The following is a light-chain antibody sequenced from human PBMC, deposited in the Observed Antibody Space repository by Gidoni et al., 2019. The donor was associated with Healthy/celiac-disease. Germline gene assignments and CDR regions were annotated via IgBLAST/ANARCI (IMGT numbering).Light chain of an antibody. V-gene: IGKV1-39*01. CDR1: QSISSY. CDR3: QQCYSTPPLT. J-gene: IGKJ4*01. Sequence: IQMTPSPSSLSASVRERVTITCRASQSISSYLNCYQQKPGKAPKLLIYASSSFPSGVPSRFSGSGSGTEFTLTLSSLQPEDFATYYCQQCYSTPPLTFGGGTKVEIK. CDR2: ASS.